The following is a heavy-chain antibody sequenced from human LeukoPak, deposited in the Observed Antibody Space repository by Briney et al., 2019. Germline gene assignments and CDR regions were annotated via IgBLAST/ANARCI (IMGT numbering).Heavy chain of an antibody. CDR1: GFTFNNYN. CDR3: ARDRDRGYYDSRFDP. V-gene: IGHV3-21*01. J-gene: IGHJ5*02. Sequence: PGGSLRLSCATSGFTFNNYNMNWVRQAPGRALEWVSSITSSGTYIFYADSVKGRFTISRDNAKNSLYLQMNSLRAEDTAVYYCARDRDRGYYDSRFDPWGQGTLVTVSS. CDR2: ITSSGTYI. D-gene: IGHD3-22*01.